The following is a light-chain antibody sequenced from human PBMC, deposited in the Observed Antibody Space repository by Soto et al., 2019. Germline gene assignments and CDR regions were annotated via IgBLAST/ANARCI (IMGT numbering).Light chain of an antibody. CDR3: QQYNSWPPLT. CDR2: GAS. Sequence: EIVMTQSPATLSVSPGERATLSCSASQNIGRNLAWYQQKPGQAPRLLLYGASTRAAGIQVRFSGSGSGTEFTVTISSLQSEDFAVYYCQQYNSWPPLTFGGGTKVEIK. J-gene: IGKJ4*01. CDR1: QNIGRN. V-gene: IGKV3-15*01.